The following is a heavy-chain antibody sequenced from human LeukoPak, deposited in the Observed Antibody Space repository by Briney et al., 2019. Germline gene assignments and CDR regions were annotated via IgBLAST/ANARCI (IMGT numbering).Heavy chain of an antibody. CDR2: IYHSGTT. V-gene: IGHV4-4*02. CDR1: GGSISSSNW. Sequence: SETLSLTCAVSGGSISSSNWWSWVRQPPGKGLEWIGEIYHSGTTNYNPSLKSRVTISVDKSKNQFSLKLSSVTAADTAVYYCARCRLNYYDSSGPSDYWGQGTLVTVSS. J-gene: IGHJ4*02. D-gene: IGHD3-22*01. CDR3: ARCRLNYYDSSGPSDY.